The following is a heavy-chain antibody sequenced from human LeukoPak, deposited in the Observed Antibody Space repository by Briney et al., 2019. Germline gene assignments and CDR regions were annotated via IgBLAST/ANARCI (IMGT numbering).Heavy chain of an antibody. Sequence: GGSLRLSCAASGFTFSSYGMHWVRQAPGKGLEWVGFTSYDGINKYYVDSVKGRFTISRDNSKNTLYLQMNSLRPEDTAVYFCAKTTLAVAGNFDYWGQGTLVTVSS. J-gene: IGHJ4*02. CDR3: AKTTLAVAGNFDY. V-gene: IGHV3-30*18. CDR1: GFTFSSYG. D-gene: IGHD6-19*01. CDR2: TSYDGINK.